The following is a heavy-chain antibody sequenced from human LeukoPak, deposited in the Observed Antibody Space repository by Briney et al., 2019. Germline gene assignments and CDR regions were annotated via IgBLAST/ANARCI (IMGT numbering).Heavy chain of an antibody. D-gene: IGHD3-3*01. CDR3: ARGPSDFWSGYSPYYYYYGMDV. J-gene: IGHJ6*02. CDR2: ISYDGSNK. V-gene: IGHV3-30-3*01. CDR1: GFTLSSYA. Sequence: GRSLRPSCAASGFTLSSYAMPWVRQAPGKGLDWVAVISYDGSNKYYADSVKGRFTISRDNSKNTLYLQMNSLRAEDAAVYYCARGPSDFWSGYSPYYYYYGMDVWGQGTTVTVSS.